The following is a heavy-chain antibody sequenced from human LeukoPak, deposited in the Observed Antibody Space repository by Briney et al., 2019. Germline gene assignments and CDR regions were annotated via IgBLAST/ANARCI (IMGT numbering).Heavy chain of an antibody. CDR1: GASMNTHY. V-gene: IGHV4-59*11. Sequence: SETLSLTCAVSGASMNTHYWSWIRQPPGKGLEWIGYMLDTVTTKDNPSLKSRFTLSADTSKNQFSLRLTSVTAADTAVYYCATIKRGNIFGYFDFRGQGIPVTVSS. CDR3: ATIKRGNIFGYFDF. J-gene: IGHJ4*02. CDR2: MLDTVTT. D-gene: IGHD5-18*01.